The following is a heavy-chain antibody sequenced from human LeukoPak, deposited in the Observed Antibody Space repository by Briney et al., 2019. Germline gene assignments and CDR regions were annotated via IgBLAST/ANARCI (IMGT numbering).Heavy chain of an antibody. V-gene: IGHV4-4*07. CDR2: IYASGDT. Sequence: PSETLSLTCTVSGGSLRGHYWTWIRQPAGNGLEWIGHIYASGDTTYNPSLKSRVTMSVDTSKNQFFLSLTSVTAADAAVYYCAREEDEYCSGTSCSNFYFYYIDVWGRGTTVTVSS. CDR3: AREEDEYCSGTSCSNFYFYYIDV. J-gene: IGHJ6*03. CDR1: GGSLRGHY. D-gene: IGHD2-15*01.